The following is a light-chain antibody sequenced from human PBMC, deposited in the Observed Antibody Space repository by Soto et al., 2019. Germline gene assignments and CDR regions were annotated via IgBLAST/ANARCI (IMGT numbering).Light chain of an antibody. V-gene: IGLV4-69*01. CDR3: QTWGTGIQV. CDR1: SGHSSYA. Sequence: QPVLTQSPSASASLGASVKLTCTLSSGHSSYAIAWHQQQAEKGPRYLMKVNSDGRYSKGDGIPDRFSGSSSGTERYLTISSLQSEDEADYYCQTWGTGIQVFGGGTKLTVL. J-gene: IGLJ2*01. CDR2: VNSDGRY.